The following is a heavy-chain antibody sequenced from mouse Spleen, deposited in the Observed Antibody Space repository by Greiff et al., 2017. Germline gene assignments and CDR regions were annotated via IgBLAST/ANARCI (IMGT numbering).Heavy chain of an antibody. Sequence: LVESGAELVRPGASVTLSCKASGYTFTDYEMHWVKQTPVHGLEWIGAIDPETGGTAYNQKFKGKAILTADKSSSTAYMELRSLTSEDSAVYYCTREGTRGFAYWGQGTLVTVSA. J-gene: IGHJ3*01. CDR1: GYTFTDYE. V-gene: IGHV1-15*01. CDR3: TREGTRGFAY. CDR2: IDPETGGT. D-gene: IGHD3-1*01.